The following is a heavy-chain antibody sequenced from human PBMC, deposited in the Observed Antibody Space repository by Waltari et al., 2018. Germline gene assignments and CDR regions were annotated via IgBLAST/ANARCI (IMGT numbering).Heavy chain of an antibody. CDR1: GGTFSSYA. CDR3: ARGGVSGSYFYFDY. J-gene: IGHJ4*02. CDR2: IILIFGTA. D-gene: IGHD1-26*01. Sequence: QVQLVQSGAEVKKPGSSVKVSCKASGGTFSSYAISWVRQAPGQGLDWMGGIILIFGTANSAQNFQGRVTITTDESTSTAYRELGSLRSEDTAVYYGARGGVSGSYFYFDYGGQGTLVTVSS. V-gene: IGHV1-69*05.